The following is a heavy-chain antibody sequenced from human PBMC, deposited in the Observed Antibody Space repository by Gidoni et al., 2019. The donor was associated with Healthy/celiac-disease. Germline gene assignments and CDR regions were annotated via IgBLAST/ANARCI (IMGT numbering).Heavy chain of an antibody. CDR3: ATTPHAAVAGTTSRHYYYYGMDV. CDR2: FDPADGET. D-gene: IGHD6-19*01. CDR1: GYTLTELP. J-gene: IGHJ6*02. V-gene: IGHV1-24*01. Sequence: QVQLVQSGAEVNKPGDSVKVSCKVHGYTLTELPMHWVRQAPGKGLEWMGGFDPADGETIYAQKFQGRVTMTEDTSTDTAYMELRSLRSEDTAVYYCATTPHAAVAGTTSRHYYYYGMDVWGQGTTVTVSS.